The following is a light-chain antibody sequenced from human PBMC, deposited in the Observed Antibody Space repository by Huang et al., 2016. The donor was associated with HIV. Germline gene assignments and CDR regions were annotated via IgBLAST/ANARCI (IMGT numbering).Light chain of an antibody. Sequence: DIQMTQSPSSLSASVGDRVTITCRASQSVNSYLNWYQQKPGTAPKLLIYGASSLYSGVPSRFSGSGSGTDFTLTISSLQPEDFATYYCQQTYNTRTFGQGTKVEI. CDR1: QSVNSY. J-gene: IGKJ1*01. CDR3: QQTYNTRT. V-gene: IGKV1-39*01. CDR2: GAS.